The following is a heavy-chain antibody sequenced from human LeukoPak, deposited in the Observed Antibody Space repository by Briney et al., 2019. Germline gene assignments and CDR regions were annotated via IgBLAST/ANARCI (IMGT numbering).Heavy chain of an antibody. J-gene: IGHJ5*02. Sequence: ASVEVSCKASGGTFSSYAISWVRQAPGQGLEWMGGIIPIFGTANYAQKFQGRVTITTDESTSTAYMELSSLRSEDTAVYYCARGGRASYNWFDPWGQGTLVTVSS. CDR3: ARGGRASYNWFDP. CDR1: GGTFSSYA. D-gene: IGHD2-15*01. V-gene: IGHV1-69*05. CDR2: IIPIFGTA.